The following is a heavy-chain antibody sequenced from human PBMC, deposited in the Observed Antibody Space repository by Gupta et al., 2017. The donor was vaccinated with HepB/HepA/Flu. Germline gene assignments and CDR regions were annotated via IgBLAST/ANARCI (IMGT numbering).Heavy chain of an antibody. J-gene: IGHJ6*02. D-gene: IGHD3-16*01. CDR2: ISSSGNTI. CDR3: ARDLWGDYGMDV. CDR1: GFSFSSYE. V-gene: IGHV3-48*03. Sequence: EVQMVESGGGLVQPGGSLRLSCAASGFSFSSYEMNWVRQAPGKGLEWVSYISSSGNTIYYADSVKGRFTISRDNAKNSLYLQMNSLRAEDTAVYYCARDLWGDYGMDVWGQGTTVTVSS.